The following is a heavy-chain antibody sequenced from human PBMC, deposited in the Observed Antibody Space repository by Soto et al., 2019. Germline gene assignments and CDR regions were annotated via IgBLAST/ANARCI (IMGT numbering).Heavy chain of an antibody. J-gene: IGHJ6*03. CDR3: GRALHSRRFLEWSPYYYYMDV. Sequence: SETLSLTCAVYGGSFSGYYWSWIRQPPGKGLEWIGEINHSGSTNYNPSLKSRVTISVDTSKNQLSLKLSSVTAADTDEYYCGRALHSRRFLEWSPYYYYMDVWGKGTTVTVSS. V-gene: IGHV4-34*01. CDR2: INHSGST. CDR1: GGSFSGYY. D-gene: IGHD3-3*01.